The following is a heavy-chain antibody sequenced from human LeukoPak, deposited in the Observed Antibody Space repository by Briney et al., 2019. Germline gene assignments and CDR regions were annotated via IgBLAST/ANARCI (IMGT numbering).Heavy chain of an antibody. Sequence: GASVKVSCKASGYTFTGYYIHWVRQAPGQGLEWIGRINCNGGGTSYAQKFQGRVTMTRDTSISTAYMELDRLTSDDTAVYYCARDYGPYPGCSWFDPWGQGTLVTVSS. CDR3: ARDYGPYPGCSWFDP. D-gene: IGHD2-21*01. CDR1: GYTFTGYY. J-gene: IGHJ5*02. CDR2: INCNGGGT. V-gene: IGHV1-2*06.